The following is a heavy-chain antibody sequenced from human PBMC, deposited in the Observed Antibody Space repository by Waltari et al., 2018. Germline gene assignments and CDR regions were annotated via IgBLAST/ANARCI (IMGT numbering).Heavy chain of an antibody. J-gene: IGHJ4*02. CDR1: GFTFSSYS. CDR2: ISSSSSTI. V-gene: IGHV3-48*04. CDR3: ARDRPYGGTPTGFDY. D-gene: IGHD4-17*01. Sequence: EVQLVESGGGLVQPGGSLRLSCAASGFTFSSYSMNWVRQAPGKGLEWVSYISSSSSTIYYADSVKGRFTISRDNAKNSLYLQMNSLRAEDTAVYYCARDRPYGGTPTGFDYWGQGTLVTVSS.